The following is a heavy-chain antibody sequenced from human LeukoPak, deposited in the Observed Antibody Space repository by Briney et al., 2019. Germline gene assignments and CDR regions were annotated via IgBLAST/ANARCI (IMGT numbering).Heavy chain of an antibody. CDR1: GGSISSYY. V-gene: IGHV4-59*08. D-gene: IGHD6-13*01. CDR3: ACIAARSYYYGMDV. CDR2: IYYSGST. Sequence: SETLSLTCTVSGGSISSYYWSWIRQPPGKGLEWIGYIYYSGSTNYNPSLKSRATISVDTSKNQFSLKLSSVTAADTAVYYCACIAARSYYYGMDVWGQGTTVTVSS. J-gene: IGHJ6*02.